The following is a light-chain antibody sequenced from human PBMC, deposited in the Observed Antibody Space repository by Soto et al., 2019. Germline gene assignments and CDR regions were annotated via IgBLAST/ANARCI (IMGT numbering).Light chain of an antibody. CDR2: KTS. CDR3: QQYNSFSQWT. Sequence: DIQMTQSPSTVSASVGDRVTITCRASQSISTWLAWYQQKPGIAPNLLIYKTSSLESGVPSRFSGSGSGTEFTLTISSLQPDDFATYYCQQYNSFSQWTFGQGTKVDIK. J-gene: IGKJ1*01. CDR1: QSISTW. V-gene: IGKV1-5*03.